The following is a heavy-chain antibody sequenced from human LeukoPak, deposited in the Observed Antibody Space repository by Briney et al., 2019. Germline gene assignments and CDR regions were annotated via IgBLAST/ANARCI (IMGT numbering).Heavy chain of an antibody. J-gene: IGHJ6*03. CDR2: IYHSGMT. CDR3: ARAGPVKWNYYYMDV. D-gene: IGHD1-26*01. Sequence: SETLSLTCDVSGFSISNGYFWAWMRPSPGKGLEWIGSIYHSGMTYYNPSLKSQFSIEVDTSKNQFSLKMRSATAADTAVYFCARAGPVKWNYYYMDVWGKGTTVTVSS. V-gene: IGHV4-38-2*01. CDR1: GFSISNGYF.